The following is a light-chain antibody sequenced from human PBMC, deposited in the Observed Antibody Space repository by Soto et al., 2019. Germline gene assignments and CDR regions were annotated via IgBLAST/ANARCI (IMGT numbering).Light chain of an antibody. Sequence: QSVLTQPPSASGTPGQRVTLSCSGSSSNIGSNIVNWYQQLPGTAPKLVIYRNNQRPSGVPDRFSGSKSGTSASLAISGLQSEDEADYYCATWDDRLNGGVFGGGTKVTVL. CDR2: RNN. CDR3: ATWDDRLNGGV. CDR1: SSNIGSNI. J-gene: IGLJ3*02. V-gene: IGLV1-44*01.